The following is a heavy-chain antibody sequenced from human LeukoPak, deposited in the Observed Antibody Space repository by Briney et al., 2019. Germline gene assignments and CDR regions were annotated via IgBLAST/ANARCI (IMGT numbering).Heavy chain of an antibody. CDR3: ARGIRDGSGSSGYYMDV. CDR2: IIPIFGTA. Sequence: GASVKRCCKASGGTFSSYAISWVRQAPGQGLERMGGIIPIFGTANYAQKFQGRVTITTDESTSTAYMELSSLRSEDTAVYYCARGIRDGSGSSGYYMDVWGKGTTVTVSS. CDR1: GGTFSSYA. J-gene: IGHJ6*03. V-gene: IGHV1-69*05. D-gene: IGHD3-10*01.